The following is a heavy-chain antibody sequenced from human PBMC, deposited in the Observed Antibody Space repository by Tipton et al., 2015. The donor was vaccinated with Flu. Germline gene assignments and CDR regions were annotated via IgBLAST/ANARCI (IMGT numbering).Heavy chain of an antibody. V-gene: IGHV4-38-2*01. CDR3: ARRDFSNYVSDPKNWFDP. CDR2: INDSGNT. J-gene: IGHJ5*02. CDR1: GDSISGGYY. Sequence: TLSLTCAVSGDSISGGYYWGWIRQPPGRGLEWIGNINDSGNTYHNPSLKSRVIMSVDRSRNHFSLKLSSVTGEDTAVYYCARRDFSNYVSDPKNWFDPWGPGTLVTVSS. D-gene: IGHD4-11*01.